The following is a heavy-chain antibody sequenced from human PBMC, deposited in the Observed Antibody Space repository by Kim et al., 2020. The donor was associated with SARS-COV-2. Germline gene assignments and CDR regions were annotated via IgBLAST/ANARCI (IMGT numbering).Heavy chain of an antibody. D-gene: IGHD1-1*01. CDR2: IYSGGST. J-gene: IGHJ4*02. V-gene: IGHV3-66*01. Sequence: GGSLRLSCAASGFTVSSNYMSWVRQAPGQGLEWVSVIYSGGSTYYADSVKGRFTISRDNSKNTLYLQMNSLRAEDTAVYYCARDYPFWNDYYFDDWGQGT. CDR1: GFTVSSNY. CDR3: ARDYPFWNDYYFDD.